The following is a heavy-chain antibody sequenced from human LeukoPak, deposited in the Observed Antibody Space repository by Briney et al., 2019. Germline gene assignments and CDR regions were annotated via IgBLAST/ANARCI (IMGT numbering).Heavy chain of an antibody. CDR2: INHSGST. D-gene: IGHD1-26*01. Sequence: SETLSLTCAVYGGSFSGYYWSWIRQPPGKGLGWIGGINHSGSTNYNPSLKSRVTISVDTSKNQFSLKLSSVTAADTAVYYCARGYSGSYFPFGYWGQGTLVTVSS. J-gene: IGHJ4*02. CDR3: ARGYSGSYFPFGY. CDR1: GGSFSGYY. V-gene: IGHV4-34*01.